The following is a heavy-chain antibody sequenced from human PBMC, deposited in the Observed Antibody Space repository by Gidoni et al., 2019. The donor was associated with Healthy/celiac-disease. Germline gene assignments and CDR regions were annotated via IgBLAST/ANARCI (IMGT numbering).Heavy chain of an antibody. J-gene: IGHJ6*02. D-gene: IGHD1-26*01. Sequence: QVQLVQSGAEVKKPGSSVQVSCKASGCIFSSYAISWVRQAPGQGLEWMGGIVPIFGTANYAQKFQGRVTITADEATSTAYMELSSLRSEDTAVYYWAREIVGATVGMDVWGQGTTVTVSS. CDR2: IVPIFGTA. V-gene: IGHV1-69*01. CDR3: AREIVGATVGMDV. CDR1: GCIFSSYA.